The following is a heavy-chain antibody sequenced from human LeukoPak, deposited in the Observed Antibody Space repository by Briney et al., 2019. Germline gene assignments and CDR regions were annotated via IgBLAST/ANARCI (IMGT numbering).Heavy chain of an antibody. V-gene: IGHV4-38-2*02. J-gene: IGHJ5*02. Sequence: PSETLSLTCTVSGYSISSGYYWGWIRQPPGKGLEWIGEINHSGSTNYNPSLKSRVTISVDTSKNQFSLKLSSVTAADTAVYYCARDYGRWGLKEFDPWGQGTLVTVSS. CDR3: ARDYGRWGLKEFDP. CDR2: INHSGST. CDR1: GYSISSGYY. D-gene: IGHD3-16*01.